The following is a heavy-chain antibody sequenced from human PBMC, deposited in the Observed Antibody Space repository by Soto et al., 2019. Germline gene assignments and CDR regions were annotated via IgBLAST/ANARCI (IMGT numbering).Heavy chain of an antibody. CDR3: ARDNYGDYSFDY. J-gene: IGHJ4*02. V-gene: IGHV4-31*03. D-gene: IGHD4-17*01. CDR2: IYYSGST. Sequence: QVQLQESGPGLVKPSQTLSLTCTVSGGSISSGGYYWSWIRQHPGKGLEWIGYIYYSGSTYYNPCLKSRVTISVDSSKNQFSLKLSSVTAAAMAVYYCARDNYGDYSFDYWGQGTLVTVSS. CDR1: GGSISSGGYY.